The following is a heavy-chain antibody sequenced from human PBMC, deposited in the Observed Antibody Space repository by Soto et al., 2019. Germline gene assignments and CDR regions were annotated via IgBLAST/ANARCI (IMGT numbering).Heavy chain of an antibody. V-gene: IGHV4-39*01. CDR1: GGSISSSSYY. J-gene: IGHJ4*02. CDR3: ARQSGYSYGEFFDY. CDR2: FYYSGST. Sequence: QLQLQESGPGLVKPSETLSLTCTVSGGSISSSSYYWGWIRQPPGKGREWIGTFYYSGSTYYNPSLKSRVTISVDTSKNQFSLKLSSVTAADTAVYYCARQSGYSYGEFFDYWVQGTLVTVSS. D-gene: IGHD5-18*01.